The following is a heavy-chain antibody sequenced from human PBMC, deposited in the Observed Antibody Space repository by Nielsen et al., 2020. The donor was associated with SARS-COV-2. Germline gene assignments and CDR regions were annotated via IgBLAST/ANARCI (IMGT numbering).Heavy chain of an antibody. J-gene: IGHJ4*02. V-gene: IGHV1-2*06. CDR2: INPNSGGT. Sequence: ASVKVSCKASGYTFTGYYMHWVRQAPGQGLEWMGRINPNSGGTNYAQKLQGRVTMTTDTSTSTAYMELRSLRSDDTAVYYCARDFPSFDILTGYYMPDFDYWGQGTLVTVSS. D-gene: IGHD3-9*01. CDR3: ARDFPSFDILTGYYMPDFDY. CDR1: GYTFTGYY.